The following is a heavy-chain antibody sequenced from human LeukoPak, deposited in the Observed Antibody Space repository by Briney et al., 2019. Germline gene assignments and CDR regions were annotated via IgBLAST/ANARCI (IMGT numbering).Heavy chain of an antibody. Sequence: SETLSLTCAVSGYSISSGCYWGWIRQPPGKGLEWIGSIYHSGSTYYNPSLKSRVTISVDTSKNQFSLKLSSVTAADTAVYYCARVSDSSGYHPGDWGQGTLVTVSS. D-gene: IGHD3-22*01. CDR3: ARVSDSSGYHPGD. V-gene: IGHV4-38-2*01. CDR2: IYHSGST. J-gene: IGHJ4*02. CDR1: GYSISSGCY.